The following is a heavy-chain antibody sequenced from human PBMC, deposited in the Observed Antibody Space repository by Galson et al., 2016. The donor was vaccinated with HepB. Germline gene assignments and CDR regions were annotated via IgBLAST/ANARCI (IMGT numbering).Heavy chain of an antibody. V-gene: IGHV1-69*13. J-gene: IGHJ6*02. CDR3: ARGGNFWSGYYTDYYYGMDV. CDR2: IIPIFGTA. CDR1: GGTFSNYA. Sequence: SVKVSCKASGGTFSNYAISWVRQAPGQGLEWMGGIIPIFGTANYAQKFQGRVTITADESTSTAYMELSSLRSEDTAMYYCARGGNFWSGYYTDYYYGMDVWAQGTTVTVSS. D-gene: IGHD3-3*01.